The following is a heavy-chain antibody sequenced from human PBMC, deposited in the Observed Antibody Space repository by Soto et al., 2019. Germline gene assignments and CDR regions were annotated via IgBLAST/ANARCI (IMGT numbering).Heavy chain of an antibody. V-gene: IGHV3-33*01. CDR1: GFTFSSYG. D-gene: IGHD6-13*01. Sequence: GGSLRLSCAASGFTFSSYGMHWVRQAPGKGLEWVAVIWYDGSNKYYADSVKGRFTISRDNSKNTLYLQMNSLRAEDTAVYYCARDLGVAAALNWFDPWGQGTLVTVSS. CDR3: ARDLGVAAALNWFDP. J-gene: IGHJ5*02. CDR2: IWYDGSNK.